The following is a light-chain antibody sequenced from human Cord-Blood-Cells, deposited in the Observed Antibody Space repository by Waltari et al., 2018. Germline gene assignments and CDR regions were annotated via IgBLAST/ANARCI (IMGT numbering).Light chain of an antibody. V-gene: IGKV3-20*01. Sequence: VLTQSPGTLSLSPGERATLSCRASQSVCSSYLAWYQQKPGQAPRLLIYGASSRATGIPDRFSGSGSGTDFTLTISRLEPEDFAVYYCQQYGSSPRTFGQGTKVEIK. CDR3: QQYGSSPRT. J-gene: IGKJ1*01. CDR2: GAS. CDR1: QSVCSSY.